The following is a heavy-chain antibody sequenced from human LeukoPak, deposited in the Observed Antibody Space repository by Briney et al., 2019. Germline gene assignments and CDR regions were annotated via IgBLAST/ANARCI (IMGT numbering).Heavy chain of an antibody. CDR3: ATLAYCGGDCYDNDY. CDR2: ISGSGGST. V-gene: IGHV3-23*01. CDR1: GFTFSSYA. J-gene: IGHJ4*02. Sequence: GSLRLSCAASGFTFSSYAMSWVRQAPGKGLEWVSAISGSGGSTYYADSVKGRFTISRDNSKNTLYLHMNSLRAEDTAVYYCATLAYCGGDCYDNDYWGQGTLVTVSS. D-gene: IGHD2-21*02.